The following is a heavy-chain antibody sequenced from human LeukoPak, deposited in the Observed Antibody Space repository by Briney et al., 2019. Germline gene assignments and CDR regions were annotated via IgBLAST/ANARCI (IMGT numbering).Heavy chain of an antibody. D-gene: IGHD1-26*01. CDR2: IYHSGST. V-gene: IGHV4-39*01. CDR1: GGSISGSNYY. J-gene: IGHJ5*02. CDR3: ARTYTGSDFDP. Sequence: PSETLSLTCTVSGGSISGSNYYWGWIRQSPGKGPEWIGNIYHSGSTYYNPSLKSRVTISVDTSKNQFSLKLGSVAAADTALYYCARTYTGSDFDPRGQGTLVTVSS.